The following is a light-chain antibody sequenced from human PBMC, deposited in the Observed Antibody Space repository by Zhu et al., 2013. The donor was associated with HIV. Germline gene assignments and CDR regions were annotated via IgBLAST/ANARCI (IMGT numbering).Light chain of an antibody. Sequence: QTVVTQEPSFSVSPGGTVTLTCGLTSGSVSSFFYPSWYQQTPGQAPRTLIYNTTTRSSGVPDRFSGSKSGNTASLTISTLQAEDEADYYCSSLSSANTPNVFGTGTKVTVL. CDR3: SSLSSANTPNV. CDR1: SGSVSSFFY. J-gene: IGLJ1*01. CDR2: NTT. V-gene: IGLV8-61*01.